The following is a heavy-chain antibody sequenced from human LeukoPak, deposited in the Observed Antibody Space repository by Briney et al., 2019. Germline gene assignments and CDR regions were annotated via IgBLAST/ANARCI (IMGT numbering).Heavy chain of an antibody. J-gene: IGHJ5*02. CDR3: ARAPLGSIAAAGRGNWFDP. CDR2: ISAYNGNT. V-gene: IGHV1-18*01. D-gene: IGHD6-13*01. CDR1: GYTFTSYG. Sequence: GASVKVSCKASGYTFTSYGISWVRQAPGQGLEWMGWISAYNGNTNYAQKLQGRVTMTTGTSTSTAYMELRSLRSDDTAVYYCARAPLGSIAAAGRGNWFDPWGQGTLVTVSS.